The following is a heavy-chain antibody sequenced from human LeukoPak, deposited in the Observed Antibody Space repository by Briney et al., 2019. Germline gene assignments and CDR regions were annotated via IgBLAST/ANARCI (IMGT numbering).Heavy chain of an antibody. J-gene: IGHJ3*02. CDR2: INPNSGGT. CDR3: ARVKPYDDTGFYSDAFDI. Sequence: GASVKVSCKTSGYTFTGYYIHWVRQAPGQGLEWMGWINPNSGGTNYAQRFQGRVTMTRDASISTVYMELSRLRSDDTAVYYCARVKPYDDTGFYSDAFDIWGQGTKVTVSS. V-gene: IGHV1-2*02. CDR1: GYTFTGYY. D-gene: IGHD3-22*01.